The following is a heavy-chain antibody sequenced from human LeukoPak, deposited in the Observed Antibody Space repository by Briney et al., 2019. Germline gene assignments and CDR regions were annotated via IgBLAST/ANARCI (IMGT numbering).Heavy chain of an antibody. V-gene: IGHV4-59*01. CDR1: GGSIRSYY. J-gene: IGHJ5*02. CDR2: IYYSGST. Sequence: SETLSLTCTGSGGSIRSYYWSWIRQPPGKGLEWIGYIYYSGSTNYNPSLKSRVTISVDTSKNQFSLKLSSVTAADTAVYYCARMGYGHWFDPWGQGTLVTVSS. CDR3: ARMGYGHWFDP. D-gene: IGHD1-1*01.